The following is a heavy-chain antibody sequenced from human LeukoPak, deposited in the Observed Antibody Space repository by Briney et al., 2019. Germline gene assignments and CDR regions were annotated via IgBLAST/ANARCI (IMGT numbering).Heavy chain of an antibody. V-gene: IGHV5-51*01. Sequence: GESLKISCKGSGYSFTSYWIGWVRPMPGKGLEWTGIIYPGDSDTRYSPSFQGQVTISADKSISTAYLQWSSLKASDTAMYYCARLYDSSGYPFDPWGQGTLVTVSS. CDR3: ARLYDSSGYPFDP. D-gene: IGHD3-22*01. CDR1: GYSFTSYW. J-gene: IGHJ5*02. CDR2: IYPGDSDT.